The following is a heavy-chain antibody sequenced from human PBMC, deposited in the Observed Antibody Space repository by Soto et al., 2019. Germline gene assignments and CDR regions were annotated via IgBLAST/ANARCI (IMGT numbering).Heavy chain of an antibody. CDR2: TYHTGST. J-gene: IGHJ4*02. Sequence: SETLSLTCTVSGGSISVGVYYWNWIRQLPGKGPEWIGYTYHTGSTYYNPSLESRVTISVDPSKNQFSLRLSSVTAADTAVYYCARIGNPDASLYFDYWGQGTLVTVSS. CDR1: GGSISVGVYY. CDR3: ARIGNPDASLYFDY. D-gene: IGHD2-2*01. V-gene: IGHV4-31*03.